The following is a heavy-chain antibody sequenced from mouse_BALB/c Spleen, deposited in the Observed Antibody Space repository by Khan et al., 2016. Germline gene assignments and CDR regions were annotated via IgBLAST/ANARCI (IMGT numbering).Heavy chain of an antibody. CDR3: ARDDQDYDAWFAS. V-gene: IGHV2-9*02. Sequence: QVQLKESGPGLVAPSQSLSITCTVSGFSLTNSGVHWIRQPPGKGLEWLGVIWPGGSTDYNSALMSRLSTTKANSQNQAFLQIISLPTADTAMYYCARDDQDYDAWFASWGQGTLVIVSA. CDR1: GFSLTNSG. CDR2: IWPGGST. J-gene: IGHJ3*01. D-gene: IGHD2-4*01.